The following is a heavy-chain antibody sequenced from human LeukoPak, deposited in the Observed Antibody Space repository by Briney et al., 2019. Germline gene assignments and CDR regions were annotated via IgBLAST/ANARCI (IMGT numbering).Heavy chain of an antibody. V-gene: IGHV3-30*03. CDR2: ISYDGSNK. CDR1: GFTFSSYS. Sequence: PGGSLRLPCAASGFTFSSYSMNWVRQAPGKGLEWVAVISYDGSNKYYADSVKGRFTISRDNSKNTLYLQMNSLRAEDTAVYYCARDIVVVVAATPGVYWGQGTLVTVSS. D-gene: IGHD2-15*01. CDR3: ARDIVVVVAATPGVY. J-gene: IGHJ4*02.